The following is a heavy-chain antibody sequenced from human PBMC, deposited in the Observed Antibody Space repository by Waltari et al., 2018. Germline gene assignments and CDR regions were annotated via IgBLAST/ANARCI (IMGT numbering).Heavy chain of an antibody. CDR1: GFSFSIYP. CDR3: ASLASI. V-gene: IGHV3-21*02. J-gene: IGHJ4*02. D-gene: IGHD3-3*02. CDR2: ISVNSEYI. Sequence: EVQLVESGGGLVKPGGSLRLSWAASGFSFSIYPMSWVRQAPGKWLEWVAFISVNSEYIFYADSVRGRFTISRDNAKNSLYLQMNSLTAEDTAVYYCASLASIWGQGTLVTVSS.